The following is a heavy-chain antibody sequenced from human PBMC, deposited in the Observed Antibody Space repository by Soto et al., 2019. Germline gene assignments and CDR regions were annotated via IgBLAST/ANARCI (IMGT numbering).Heavy chain of an antibody. CDR3: ARAPSGDSGYEIFDY. CDR2: IYYSGST. CDR1: GGSISSYY. D-gene: IGHD5-12*01. J-gene: IGHJ4*02. V-gene: IGHV4-59*01. Sequence: QVQLQESGPGLVKPSETLSLTCTVSGGSISSYYWSWIRQPPGKGLEWIGYIYYSGSTNYNPSLKSRVTISVDTSKNQFSLKLSSVTAADTAVYYCARAPSGDSGYEIFDYRGQGTLVTVSS.